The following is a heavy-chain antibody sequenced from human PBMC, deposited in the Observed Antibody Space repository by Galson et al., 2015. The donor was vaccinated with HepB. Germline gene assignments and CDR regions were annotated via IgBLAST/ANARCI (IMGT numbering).Heavy chain of an antibody. J-gene: IGHJ3*02. D-gene: IGHD2-2*01. CDR3: ARDSSAFDI. Sequence: SLRLSCAASGFTFSNYAMHWVRQAPGKGLEYVSAISSNGGSTYYANSVKGRFTISRDNSKNTLYLQMGSLRAEDMAVYYCARDSSAFDIWGQGTMVTVSS. V-gene: IGHV3-64*01. CDR1: GFTFSNYA. CDR2: ISSNGGST.